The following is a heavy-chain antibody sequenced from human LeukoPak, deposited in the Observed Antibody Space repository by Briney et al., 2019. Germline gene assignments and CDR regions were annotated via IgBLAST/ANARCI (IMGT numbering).Heavy chain of an antibody. J-gene: IGHJ6*02. CDR3: ARVSVVYGMDV. CDR2: MYYTGSA. CDR1: GGSISSDY. V-gene: IGHV4-59*01. Sequence: KPSETLSLTCSVSGGSISSDYWAWIRQPPGKGLDWIGYMYYTGSANYNTSLKSRVTISLATSKNQFSLKLSSVTAADTAVYYCARVSVVYGMDVWGRGTTVTVSS.